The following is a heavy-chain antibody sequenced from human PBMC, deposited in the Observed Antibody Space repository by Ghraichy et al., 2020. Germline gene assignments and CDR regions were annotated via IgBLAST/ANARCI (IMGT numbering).Heavy chain of an antibody. CDR1: GDTFRIHG. J-gene: IGHJ5*02. D-gene: IGHD2-2*01. CDR3: ARDPGTSPGDDWFDP. V-gene: IGHV1-18*01. Sequence: ASVKVSCKASGDTFRIHGISWVRQASGQGLEWMGWIDFNKGNTNYAQKFQGRATMITDTSTSTVYMELRSLRLEDTAVYYCARDPGTSPGDDWFDPLGQG. CDR2: IDFNKGNT.